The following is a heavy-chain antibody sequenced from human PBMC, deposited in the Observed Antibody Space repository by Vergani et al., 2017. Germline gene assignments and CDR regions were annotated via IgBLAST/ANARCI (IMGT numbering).Heavy chain of an antibody. J-gene: IGHJ4*02. CDR1: GYTFTGYY. V-gene: IGHV1-2*02. CDR3: ARDREIPD. CDR2: INPKSGGT. Sequence: QVQLVQSGAEVKKPGASVQVSCKASGYTFTGYYMHWVRQAPGQGLEWMGWINPKSGGTNYAQKFQGRVTMTRDTAISTAYMELSRLRSDDTAVYYCARDREIPDWGQGTLVTVSS.